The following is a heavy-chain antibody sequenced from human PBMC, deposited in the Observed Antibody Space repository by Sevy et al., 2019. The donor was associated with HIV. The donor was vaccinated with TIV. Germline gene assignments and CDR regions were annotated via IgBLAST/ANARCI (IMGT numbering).Heavy chain of an antibody. V-gene: IGHV3-11*01. CDR3: AREGWGGAARPNYFDY. D-gene: IGHD6-6*01. CDR2: ISDGGTTI. J-gene: IGHJ4*02. Sequence: GGSLRLSCAASGFTFKDYYMNWIRQAPGKGLEWVSYISDGGTTIYYADSVKGRFTISRDNAKNSMYLQMNSLRAEDTAVYYCAREGWGGAARPNYFDYWGQGTLVTVSS. CDR1: GFTFKDYY.